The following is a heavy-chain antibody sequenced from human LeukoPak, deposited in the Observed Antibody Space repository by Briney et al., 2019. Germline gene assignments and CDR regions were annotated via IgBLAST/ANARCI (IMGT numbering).Heavy chain of an antibody. V-gene: IGHV4-34*01. D-gene: IGHD3-9*01. Sequence: KASETLSLTCVVYGGSFSGYYWTRIRQPPGKGLEWIGEINHSGSTNQNPSLKSRVTISVDTSKNQFSLKVSSVTAADTAVYYCARGPTTDYDVLTGYYYFDYWGQGTLVTVSS. CDR2: INHSGST. J-gene: IGHJ4*02. CDR1: GGSFSGYY. CDR3: ARGPTTDYDVLTGYYYFDY.